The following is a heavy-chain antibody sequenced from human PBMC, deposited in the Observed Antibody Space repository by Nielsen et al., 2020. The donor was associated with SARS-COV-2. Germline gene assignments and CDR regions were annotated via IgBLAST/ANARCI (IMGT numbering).Heavy chain of an antibody. CDR3: ARDGMVRGGNWFDP. J-gene: IGHJ5*02. CDR1: GGSISSSSYY. D-gene: IGHD3-10*01. Sequence: SETLSLTCTVSGGSISSSSYYWGWIRQPPGKGLEWIGNVYDSGSTNYNPSLKSRVTISVDTSKNQFSLKLSSVTAADTAVYYCARDGMVRGGNWFDPWGQGTLVTVSS. CDR2: VYDSGST. V-gene: IGHV4-39*07.